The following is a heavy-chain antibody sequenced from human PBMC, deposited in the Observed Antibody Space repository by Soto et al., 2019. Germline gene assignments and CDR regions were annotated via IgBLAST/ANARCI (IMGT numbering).Heavy chain of an antibody. D-gene: IGHD6-25*01. J-gene: IGHJ4*02. Sequence: SETLSLTCTVSGGSISSSSYYWGWIRQPPGKGLEWIGSIYYSGSTYYNPSLKSRVTISVDTSKNQFSLKLSSVTAADMAVYYCARRVGSGEYFDYWGQGTLVTVSS. CDR2: IYYSGST. V-gene: IGHV4-39*01. CDR3: ARRVGSGEYFDY. CDR1: GGSISSSSYY.